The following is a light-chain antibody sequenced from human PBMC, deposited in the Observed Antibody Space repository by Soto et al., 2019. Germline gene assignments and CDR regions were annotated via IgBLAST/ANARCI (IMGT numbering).Light chain of an antibody. CDR2: DVS. V-gene: IGLV2-14*03. CDR3: SSYATSTTVL. J-gene: IGLJ2*01. Sequence: QSALTQPASVSGSPGQSITISCTGTSSDVGGYNYVSWYQQHPGRAPQLMIYDVSNRPSGLSNRFSGSRSGNTASLTISGLQAEDEADYYCSSYATSTTVLFGGGTKLTVL. CDR1: SSDVGGYNY.